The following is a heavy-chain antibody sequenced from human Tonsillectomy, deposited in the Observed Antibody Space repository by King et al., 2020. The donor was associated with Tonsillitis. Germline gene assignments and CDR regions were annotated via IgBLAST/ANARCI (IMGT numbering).Heavy chain of an antibody. V-gene: IGHV4-59*02. CDR1: GGSVNSYY. J-gene: IGHJ4*02. CDR2: VYYTGIT. Sequence: QLQESGPGLVKPSETLSLTCTVSGGSVNSYYWTWIRQPPGKGLEWIGYVYYTGITNYNPSLTSRVTISVDTSKNQFSLKLSSLTAADTAVYYCARADYDTLTGFYYDYWGQGTLAT. D-gene: IGHD3-9*01. CDR3: ARADYDTLTGFYYDY.